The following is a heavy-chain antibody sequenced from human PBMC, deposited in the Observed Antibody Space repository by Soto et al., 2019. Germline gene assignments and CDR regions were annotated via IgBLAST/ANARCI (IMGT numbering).Heavy chain of an antibody. J-gene: IGHJ4*02. Sequence: QVQLVESGGGVVQPGRSLRLSCAASGFTFSSYGMHWVRQAPGKGLEWVAVIWYDGSNKYYADSVKGRFTISRDNSKSTLYLQMNSLRAEDTAVYYCARDLSTVVRGVTVDYWGQGTLVIVSS. D-gene: IGHD3-10*01. CDR3: ARDLSTVVRGVTVDY. CDR2: IWYDGSNK. CDR1: GFTFSSYG. V-gene: IGHV3-33*01.